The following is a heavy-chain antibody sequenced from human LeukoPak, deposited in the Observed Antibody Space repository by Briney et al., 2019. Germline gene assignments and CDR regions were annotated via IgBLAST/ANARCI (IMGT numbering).Heavy chain of an antibody. Sequence: PSETLSLTCTVSGGSISSHSWSWIRQPPGKGLKWIGNIFYSGSTNYNPSLKSRVTISVDTSKNQFSLKLSSVNAADTAVYYCARDFYDSRGDAFDIWGQGTIVTVSS. CDR1: GGSISSHS. CDR2: IFYSGST. CDR3: ARDFYDSRGDAFDI. D-gene: IGHD3-22*01. J-gene: IGHJ3*02. V-gene: IGHV4-59*11.